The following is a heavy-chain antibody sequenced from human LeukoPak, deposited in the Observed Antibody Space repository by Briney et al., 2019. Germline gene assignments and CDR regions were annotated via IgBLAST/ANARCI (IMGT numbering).Heavy chain of an antibody. CDR3: ARHPRRITMVRGVSRGGWFDP. Sequence: SETLSLTCAVYGGSFSGYYWSWIRQPPGKGLEWIGEINHSGSTNYNPSLKSRVPISVDTSKNQFSLKLSSVTAADTAVYYCARHPRRITMVRGVSRGGWFDPWGQGTLVAVSS. J-gene: IGHJ5*02. D-gene: IGHD3-10*01. CDR2: INHSGST. CDR1: GGSFSGYY. V-gene: IGHV4-34*01.